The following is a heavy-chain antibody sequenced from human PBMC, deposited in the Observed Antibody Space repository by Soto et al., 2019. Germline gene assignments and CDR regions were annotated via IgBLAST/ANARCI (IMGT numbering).Heavy chain of an antibody. CDR3: ARERIQLWFHEFDY. J-gene: IGHJ4*02. V-gene: IGHV1-2*02. CDR2: INPNSGGT. CDR1: GYTFTGYY. Sequence: ASVKVSCKASGYTFTGYYMHWVRQAPGQGLEWMGWINPNSGGTNYAQKFQGRVTMTRDTSISTAYMELSRLRSDDTAVYYCARERIQLWFHEFDYWGQGTLVTVSS. D-gene: IGHD5-18*01.